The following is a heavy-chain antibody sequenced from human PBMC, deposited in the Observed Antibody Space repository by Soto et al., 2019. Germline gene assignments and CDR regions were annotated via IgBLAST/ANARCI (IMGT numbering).Heavy chain of an antibody. J-gene: IGHJ4*01. Sequence: TLSLTCTVPGVTVSSDAYYWSWIRQRPRKGLEWIWHIYHTGTTSYRPSLKSPVDISLDKSTNQFSLTLTSVTAADTAVYYCARYRFSGNKWPKFDYPG. CDR2: IYHTGTT. CDR3: ARYRFSGNKWPKFDY. D-gene: IGHD3-16*02. CDR1: GVTVSSDAYY. V-gene: IGHV4-31*02.